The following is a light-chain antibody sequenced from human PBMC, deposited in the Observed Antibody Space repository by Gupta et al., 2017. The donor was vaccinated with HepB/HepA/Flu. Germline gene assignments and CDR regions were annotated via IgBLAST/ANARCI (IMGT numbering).Light chain of an antibody. V-gene: IGLV1-44*01. CDR2: SNN. CDR1: SSNIGSNT. CDR3: AAWDDSLKGAV. Sequence: QSVLTQPPSASGTPGQRVTISCSGSSSNIGSNTVNWYQQLPGTAPKLLIYSNNQRPSGVPDRFSGSKSGTPASLAISGLQSEEEADYYCAAWDDSLKGAVCGGGTKRTVL. J-gene: IGLJ3*02.